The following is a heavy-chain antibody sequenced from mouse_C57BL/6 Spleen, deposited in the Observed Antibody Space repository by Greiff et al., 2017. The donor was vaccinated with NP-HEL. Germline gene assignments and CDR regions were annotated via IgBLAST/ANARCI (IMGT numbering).Heavy chain of an antibody. J-gene: IGHJ3*01. CDR3: ATGGYYYGSSTFAY. Sequence: EVQLQESGPGLVKPSQSLSLTCSVTGYSITSGYYWNWIRQFPGNKLEWMGYISYDGSNNYNPSLKNRISITRDTSKNQFFLKLNSVTTEDTATYYCATGGYYYGSSTFAYWGQGTLVTVSA. D-gene: IGHD1-1*01. CDR1: GYSITSGYY. CDR2: ISYDGSN. V-gene: IGHV3-6*01.